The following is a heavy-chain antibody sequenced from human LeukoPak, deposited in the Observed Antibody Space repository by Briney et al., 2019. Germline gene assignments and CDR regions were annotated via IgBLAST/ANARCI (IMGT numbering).Heavy chain of an antibody. Sequence: GGSLRLSCAASGFTFSSYWMHWVRQAPGKGLVWVSRINSDGSNTNYADSVKGRFTISRDNAKNMLYLQMNSLRAEDTAVYYCAKDNGVAGTWFDCWGQGTLVTVSS. J-gene: IGHJ4*02. D-gene: IGHD6-19*01. CDR1: GFTFSSYW. V-gene: IGHV3-74*01. CDR3: AKDNGVAGTWFDC. CDR2: INSDGSNT.